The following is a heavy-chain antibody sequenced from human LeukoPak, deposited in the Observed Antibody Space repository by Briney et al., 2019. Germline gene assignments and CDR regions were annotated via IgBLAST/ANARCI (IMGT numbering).Heavy chain of an antibody. CDR3: ARGFIVGAIGFDP. Sequence: GASVKVSCKASGYTFTDYYVHWVRQAPGQGLDWMGRINPKSGDTNYAQKFQGRVTMTRDTSISTAYMELSRLRSDDTAVYYCARGFIVGAIGFDPWGQGTLVTVSS. CDR2: INPKSGDT. D-gene: IGHD1-26*01. CDR1: GYTFTDYY. V-gene: IGHV1-2*06. J-gene: IGHJ5*02.